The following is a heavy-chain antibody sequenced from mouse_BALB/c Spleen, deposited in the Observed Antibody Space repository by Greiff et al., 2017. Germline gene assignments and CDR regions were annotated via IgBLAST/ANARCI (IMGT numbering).Heavy chain of an antibody. D-gene: IGHD1-1*01. CDR3: ARETVVALYAMDY. J-gene: IGHJ4*01. CDR1: GFTFSSYG. Sequence: EVMLVESGGGLVQPGGSLKLSCAASGFTFSSYGMSWVRQTPDKRLELVATINSNGGSTYYPDSVKGRFTISRDNAKNTLYLQMSSLKSEDTAMYYCARETVVALYAMDYWGQGTSVTVSS. CDR2: INSNGGST. V-gene: IGHV5-6-3*01.